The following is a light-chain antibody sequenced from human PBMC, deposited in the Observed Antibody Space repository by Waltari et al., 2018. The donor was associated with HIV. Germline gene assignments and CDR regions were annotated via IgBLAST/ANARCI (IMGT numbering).Light chain of an antibody. J-gene: IGLJ3*02. CDR3: SSYTSSSTLRV. Sequence: QSALTQPASVSGSPGQSITISCTGTSSDVGGYNYVSWYQQHPGKAPKLMIYDVSKRPSGVSNRFSGSKSGNTASLTISGLQAEDEADYHCSSYTSSSTLRVFGGGTKLTVL. V-gene: IGLV2-14*01. CDR2: DVS. CDR1: SSDVGGYNY.